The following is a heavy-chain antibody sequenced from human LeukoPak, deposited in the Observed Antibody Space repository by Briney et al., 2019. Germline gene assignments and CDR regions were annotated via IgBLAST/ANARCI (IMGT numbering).Heavy chain of an antibody. J-gene: IGHJ5*02. CDR2: ISKGGATV. Sequence: GGSLRLSCAPSGFTLSNYGMTWVRLTPGKGLQWVSYISKGGATVLYAESVKVRFTISRDNANSSLYLQMNSLRAEDTAAYFCARLSVSITRRFDLWGQGTFVTVSS. CDR1: GFTLSNYG. D-gene: IGHD3-3*01. CDR3: ARLSVSITRRFDL. V-gene: IGHV3-48*03.